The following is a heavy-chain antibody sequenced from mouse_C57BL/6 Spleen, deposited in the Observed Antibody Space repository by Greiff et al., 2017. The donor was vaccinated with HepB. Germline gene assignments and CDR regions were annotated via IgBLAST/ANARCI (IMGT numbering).Heavy chain of an antibody. Sequence: VQLQQSGAELVKPGASVKLSCKASGYTFTSYWMHWVKQRPGRGLEWIGRIDPISGGTKYNEKFKSKATLTVDKPSSTAYMQLSSLTSEDSAVYYCARWQRDFDYWGQGTTLTVSS. CDR2: IDPISGGT. J-gene: IGHJ2*01. V-gene: IGHV1-72*01. CDR3: ARWQRDFDY. D-gene: IGHD6-1*01. CDR1: GYTFTSYW.